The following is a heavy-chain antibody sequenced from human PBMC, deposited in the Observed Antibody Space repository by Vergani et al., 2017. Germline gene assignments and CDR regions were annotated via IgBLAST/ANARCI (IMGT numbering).Heavy chain of an antibody. CDR3: ARGNWFDP. CDR1: GGSFSGYY. V-gene: IGHV4-34*01. CDR2: INHSGST. Sequence: QVQLQQWGAGLLTPSETLSLTCAVYGGSFSGYYWSWIRQPPGKGLEWIGEINHSGSTNYNPSLKSRVTISVDTSKNQFSLKLSSVNAADTAVYYCARGNWFDPWGQGTLVTVSS. J-gene: IGHJ5*02.